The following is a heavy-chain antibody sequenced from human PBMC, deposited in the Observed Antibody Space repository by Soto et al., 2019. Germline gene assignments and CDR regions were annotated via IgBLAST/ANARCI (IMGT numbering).Heavy chain of an antibody. CDR2: IHYSGTT. CDR1: VGSVSSSSYF. V-gene: IGHV4-61*01. D-gene: IGHD1-1*01. J-gene: IGHJ4*02. Sequence: SATLSLTCTGSVGSVSSSSYFLNWIRQPPGKGLEWIGSIHYSGTTNYNPSLKSRVTISVDTSNNKFSLNLRSVTAADTAVYYCARVDWNDVGVIEYWGQGTLVTVSS. CDR3: ARVDWNDVGVIEY.